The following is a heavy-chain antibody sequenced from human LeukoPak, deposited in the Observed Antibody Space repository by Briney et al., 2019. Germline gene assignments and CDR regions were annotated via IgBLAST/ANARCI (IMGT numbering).Heavy chain of an antibody. CDR3: ARHLRGAYYYGSGRADYGMDV. V-gene: IGHV3-11*06. D-gene: IGHD3-10*01. CDR1: GSTFSDYY. Sequence: KSGGSLRLSCAASGSTFSDYYMSWIRQAPGKGLEWVSYISSSSSYTNYADSVKGRFTISRDNAKNSLYLQMNSLRAEDTAVYYCARHLRGAYYYGSGRADYGMDVWGKGTTVTVSS. CDR2: ISSSSSYT. J-gene: IGHJ6*04.